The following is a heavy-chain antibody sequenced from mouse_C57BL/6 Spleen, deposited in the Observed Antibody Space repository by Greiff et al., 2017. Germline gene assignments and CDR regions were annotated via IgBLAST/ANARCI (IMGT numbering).Heavy chain of an antibody. D-gene: IGHD2-3*01. CDR2: IYPGDGDT. CDR1: GYAFSSYW. J-gene: IGHJ4*01. Sequence: QVQLQQSGAELVKPGASVKISCKASGYAFSSYWMNWVKQRPGKGLEWIGQIYPGDGDTNYNGKFKGKATLTADKSSSTAYMQLSSLTSEDSAVYFCARSLYDGYYANYYAMDYWGQGTSVTVSS. CDR3: ARSLYDGYYANYYAMDY. V-gene: IGHV1-80*01.